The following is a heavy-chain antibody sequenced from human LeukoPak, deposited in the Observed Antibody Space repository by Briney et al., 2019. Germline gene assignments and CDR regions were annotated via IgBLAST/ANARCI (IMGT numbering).Heavy chain of an antibody. V-gene: IGHV4-34*01. CDR3: ARELSMRLRGFDP. CDR2: INHSGST. CDR1: GGSFSGYY. Sequence: PSETLSLTCAVYGGSFSGYYWSWIRQPPGKGLEWIGEINHSGSTNYNPSLKSRVTISVDTSKNQFSLKLSSVTAADTAVYYCARELSMRLRGFDPRGQGTLVTVSS. D-gene: IGHD3-10*01. J-gene: IGHJ5*02.